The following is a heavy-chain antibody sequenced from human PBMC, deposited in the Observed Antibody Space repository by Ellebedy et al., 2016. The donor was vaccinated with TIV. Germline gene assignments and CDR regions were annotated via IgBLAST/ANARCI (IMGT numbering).Heavy chain of an antibody. D-gene: IGHD3-16*01. J-gene: IGHJ6*02. Sequence: GGSLRLSCAASGFTVSNTYLTWVRQAPGKGLEWVSIIYGGGSTFYADSVRGRFTVSRDGSKNTLYLQMNSLRGEDTAVYYCARDHLRLFGRYGMDVWGQGTTVTVSS. CDR3: ARDHLRLFGRYGMDV. CDR1: GFTVSNTY. CDR2: IYGGGST. V-gene: IGHV3-53*01.